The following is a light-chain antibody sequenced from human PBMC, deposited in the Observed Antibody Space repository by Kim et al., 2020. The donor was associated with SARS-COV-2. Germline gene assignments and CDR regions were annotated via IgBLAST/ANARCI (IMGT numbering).Light chain of an antibody. V-gene: IGKV1-33*01. Sequence: DIQMTQSPSSLSASVGDRVTITCQASQDISNYLNWYQQKPGKAPKLLIYDASNLETGVPSRFSGSGSGTDFTFTISSLQPEDIATYYCQQYDNRPLKFGPGSKVYIK. CDR3: QQYDNRPLK. CDR2: DAS. CDR1: QDISNY. J-gene: IGKJ3*01.